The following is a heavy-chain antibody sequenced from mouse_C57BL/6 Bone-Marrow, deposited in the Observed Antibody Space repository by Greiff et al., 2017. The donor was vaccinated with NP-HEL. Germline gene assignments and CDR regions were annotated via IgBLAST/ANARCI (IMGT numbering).Heavy chain of an antibody. CDR2: INYDGSST. D-gene: IGHD1-1*01. Sequence: EVQLVESEGGLVQPGRSMKLSCTASGFTFSDYYMAWVRQVPEKGLEWVANINYDGSSTYYLDSLKSRFIISRDNAKNILYLQMSSLKSEDTATYYCARDRYGSSYWYFDVWGTGTTVTVSS. V-gene: IGHV5-16*01. CDR3: ARDRYGSSYWYFDV. J-gene: IGHJ1*03. CDR1: GFTFSDYY.